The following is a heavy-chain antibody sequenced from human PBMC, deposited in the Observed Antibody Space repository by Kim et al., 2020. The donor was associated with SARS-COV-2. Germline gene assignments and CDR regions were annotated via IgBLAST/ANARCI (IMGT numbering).Heavy chain of an antibody. Sequence: GRFTISRENAKNSLYLQMNSLRAEDTALYYCAKDTPGGYYYGSGGGAFDIWGQGTMVTVSS. J-gene: IGHJ3*02. D-gene: IGHD3-10*01. V-gene: IGHV3-9*01. CDR3: AKDTPGGYYYGSGGGAFDI.